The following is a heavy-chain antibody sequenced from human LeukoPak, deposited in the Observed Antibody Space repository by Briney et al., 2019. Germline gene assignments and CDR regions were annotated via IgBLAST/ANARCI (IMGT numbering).Heavy chain of an antibody. CDR3: ANEDPYSGIAGRPPLGF. CDR2: ISKSGTST. J-gene: IGHJ4*02. V-gene: IGHV3-11*06. Sequence: GGSLRLSCAASGFTFSDYYMSWIRQAPGKGLEWVSYISKSGTSTKYADSVKGRFSISRDNSKNTLYLQMNSLRVEDTAVYYCANEDPYSGIAGRPPLGFWGQGTLVTVSS. CDR1: GFTFSDYY. D-gene: IGHD6-6*01.